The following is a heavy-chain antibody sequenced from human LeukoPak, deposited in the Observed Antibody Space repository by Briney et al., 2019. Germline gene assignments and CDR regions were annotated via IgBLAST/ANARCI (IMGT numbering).Heavy chain of an antibody. CDR1: GFTFSSYW. D-gene: IGHD3-22*01. CDR3: AREWSYDSSGYYPFY. CDR2: IKQDGTEK. Sequence: GGSLRLSCAASGFTFSSYWMSWVRQAPGKGLEWVANIKQDGTEKYYVDSMKGRFTISRDNAKNSLYLQMNSLRAEDTALYYCAREWSYDSSGYYPFYWGQGTLVTVSS. V-gene: IGHV3-7*01. J-gene: IGHJ4*02.